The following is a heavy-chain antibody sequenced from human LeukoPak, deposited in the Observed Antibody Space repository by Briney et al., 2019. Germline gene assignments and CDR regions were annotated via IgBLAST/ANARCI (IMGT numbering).Heavy chain of an antibody. CDR3: ARALQVEVTSIPYLGI. J-gene: IGHJ3*02. Sequence: ASVKVSCKASGYTLTGYYMQWVRQAPGQGLEWMGWINPNSGGTNYAQKFQGRVTMTRDTSINKAYMELSRLRSGDTALYYCARALQVEVTSIPYLGIWGKGTMVTVSS. CDR2: INPNSGGT. V-gene: IGHV1-2*02. D-gene: IGHD2-21*02. CDR1: GYTLTGYY.